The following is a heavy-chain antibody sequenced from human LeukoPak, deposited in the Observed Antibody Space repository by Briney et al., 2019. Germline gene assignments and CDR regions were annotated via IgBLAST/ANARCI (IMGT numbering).Heavy chain of an antibody. J-gene: IGHJ4*02. Sequence: GGSLTLSCAASGFTFSSYEMNWVRHAPGQGLEGGSYISSSGTTIYYADSVNGRFTISRDNAKNALYLQMNSLRAEDTAVYYCAREGAGYSSGWPDYWGQGTLVTVSS. CDR3: AREGAGYSSGWPDY. CDR1: GFTFSSYE. D-gene: IGHD6-19*01. V-gene: IGHV3-48*03. CDR2: ISSSGTTI.